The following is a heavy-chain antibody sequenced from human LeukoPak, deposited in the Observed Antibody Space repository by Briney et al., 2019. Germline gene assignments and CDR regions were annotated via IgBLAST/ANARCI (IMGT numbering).Heavy chain of an antibody. CDR3: ARGGDCSSITCPFGF. Sequence: GGSLRLSCAASGFPFNTYTMHWVRQTPGKGLEWVAAISDLEITDYYSDSAKGRFTIFRDNSKNTLYLQVNSLGVGDTAVYYCARGGDCSSITCPFGFWGQGTLVTVSS. V-gene: IGHV3-30-3*01. J-gene: IGHJ4*02. CDR1: GFPFNTYT. D-gene: IGHD2-2*01. CDR2: ISDLEITD.